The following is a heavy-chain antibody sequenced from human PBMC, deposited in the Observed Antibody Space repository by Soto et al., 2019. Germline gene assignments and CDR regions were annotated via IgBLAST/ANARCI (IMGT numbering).Heavy chain of an antibody. Sequence: GASVKVSCKASSYTFTSYGISWVRQAPGQGLEWMGWISAYNGNTDYAQKLQGRVTMTTDTSTSTANMELRSLRSDDTAVYYCARVHCSGNCYLMRMYEAFDIWGQGTMVTVSS. CDR1: SYTFTSYG. CDR2: ISAYNGNT. J-gene: IGHJ3*02. D-gene: IGHD2-15*01. CDR3: ARVHCSGNCYLMRMYEAFDI. V-gene: IGHV1-18*01.